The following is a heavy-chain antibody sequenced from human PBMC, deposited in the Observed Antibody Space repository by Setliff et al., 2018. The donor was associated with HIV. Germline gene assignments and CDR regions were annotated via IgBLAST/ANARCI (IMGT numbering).Heavy chain of an antibody. J-gene: IGHJ6*02. D-gene: IGHD6-13*01. CDR3: ASSWSRVPYYGMDV. CDR1: GSTLSTYD. Sequence: ASVKVSCKASGSTLSTYDINWVRQAPGQGPEWMGWTNPNSGNTGCAPKLQGRVTMTRNTSISTAYMELSSLRSDDTAVYYCASSWSRVPYYGMDVWGQGTTVTVSS. CDR2: TNPNSGNT. V-gene: IGHV1-8*01.